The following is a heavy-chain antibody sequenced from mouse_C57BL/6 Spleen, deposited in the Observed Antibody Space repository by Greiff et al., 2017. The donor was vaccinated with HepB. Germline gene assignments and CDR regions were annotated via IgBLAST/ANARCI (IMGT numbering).Heavy chain of an antibody. CDR3: ARGGVGEAMDY. CDR1: GYTFTSYW. J-gene: IGHJ4*01. Sequence: VQLQQSGAELVRPGSSVKLSCKASGYTFTSYWMHWVKQRPIQGLEWIGNIDPSDSETHYNQKFKDKATLTVDKSSSTAYMQLSSLTSGDSAVYCCARGGVGEAMDYWGQGTSVTVSS. D-gene: IGHD1-1*01. CDR2: IDPSDSET. V-gene: IGHV1-52*01.